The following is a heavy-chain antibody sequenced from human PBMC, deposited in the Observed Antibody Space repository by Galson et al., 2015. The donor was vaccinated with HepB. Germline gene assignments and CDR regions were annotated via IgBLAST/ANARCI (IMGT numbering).Heavy chain of an antibody. CDR3: AADFSIGGGYFRTNWFDP. D-gene: IGHD2-21*01. V-gene: IGHV1-58*02. J-gene: IGHJ5*02. CDR2: IVVGSGNT. CDR1: GFSYMNSA. Sequence: SVKVSCKASGFSYMNSAIHWMRQARGQRLEWIGWIVVGSGNTNYAQKFQERVTITRDMSTTSAYMELSGLRSEDTAVYYCAADFSIGGGYFRTNWFDPWGQGTLITVS.